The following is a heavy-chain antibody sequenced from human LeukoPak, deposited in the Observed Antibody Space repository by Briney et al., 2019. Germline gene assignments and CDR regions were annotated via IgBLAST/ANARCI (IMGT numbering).Heavy chain of an antibody. D-gene: IGHD3-22*01. CDR1: GYTFTSYG. Sequence: GASVQVSCKASGYTFTSYGISWVRQAPGQGLEWMGWISAYNGNTNYAQKLQGRVTMTTDTSTSTAYMELRSLISDDTAVYYCARVGGYYPSHWYFDLWGRGTLVTVSS. CDR2: ISAYNGNT. J-gene: IGHJ2*01. V-gene: IGHV1-18*01. CDR3: ARVGGYYPSHWYFDL.